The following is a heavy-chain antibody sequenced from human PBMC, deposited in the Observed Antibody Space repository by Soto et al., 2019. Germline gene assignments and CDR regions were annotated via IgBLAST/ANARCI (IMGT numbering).Heavy chain of an antibody. Sequence: EVQLVESGGGLVQPGGSLRLSCAASGFSLSVYSMNWVRQAPGKGLEWVSYISGSSSTIYYADSVKGRFTISRDNAKNSLYLQLSSLRDEDTAIYYCARESSGYPDSWGQGTLVTVSS. CDR1: GFSLSVYS. J-gene: IGHJ4*02. D-gene: IGHD3-22*01. V-gene: IGHV3-48*02. CDR2: ISGSSSTI. CDR3: ARESSGYPDS.